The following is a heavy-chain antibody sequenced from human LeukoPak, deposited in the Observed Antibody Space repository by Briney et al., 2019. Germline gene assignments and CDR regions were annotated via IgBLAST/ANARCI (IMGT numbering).Heavy chain of an antibody. CDR1: GGSISSYY. V-gene: IGHV4-4*07. Sequence: SETLSLTCTVSGGSISSYYWSWIRQPAGKGLEWIGRIYTSGSTNYNPSLKSRVTMSVDTSKNQFSLKLSSVTAADTAVYYCAREGTYYYDSSGYSYYYYYMDVWGKGTTVTISS. D-gene: IGHD3-22*01. J-gene: IGHJ6*03. CDR2: IYTSGST. CDR3: AREGTYYYDSSGYSYYYYYMDV.